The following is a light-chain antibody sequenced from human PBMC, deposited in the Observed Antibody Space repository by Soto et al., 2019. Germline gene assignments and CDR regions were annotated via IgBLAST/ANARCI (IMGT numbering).Light chain of an antibody. V-gene: IGLV2-23*03. CDR1: SSDVGSYNL. J-gene: IGLJ2*01. CDR3: CAYAGSTTFVV. CDR2: EGS. Sequence: QSALTQPASVSGSPGQSITLSCTGTSSDVGSYNLVSWYQRHPGKAPKLMIYEGSKRPSGVSNRFSGSKSGNTASLTISGLQAEDEADYYCCAYAGSTTFVVFGGGTKVTVL.